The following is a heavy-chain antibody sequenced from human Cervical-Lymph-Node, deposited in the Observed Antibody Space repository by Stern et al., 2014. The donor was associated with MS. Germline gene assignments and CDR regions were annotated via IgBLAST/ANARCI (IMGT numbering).Heavy chain of an antibody. CDR1: GGSISSSSYY. J-gene: IGHJ4*02. V-gene: IGHV4-39*01. CDR3: ARHPYYDYVWGSVDY. D-gene: IGHD3-16*01. CDR2: IYYSGST. Sequence: QLQLQESGPGLVKPSETLSLTCTVSGGSISSSSYYWGWIRQPPGKGLEWIGSIYYSGSTYYNPSLKSRVTISVDTSKNQFSPKLSSVTAADTAVYYCARHPYYDYVWGSVDYWGQGTLVTVSS.